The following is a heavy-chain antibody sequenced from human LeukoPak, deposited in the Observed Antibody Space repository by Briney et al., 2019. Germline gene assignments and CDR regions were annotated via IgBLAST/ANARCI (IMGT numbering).Heavy chain of an antibody. CDR2: ISGSGST. Sequence: GGPLRLSCAASGFTFSSYAMSWVRQAPGKGLEWVSVISGSGSTYYADSVRGRFTVSRDNSKHTMSLQMNTLRAEDTAVYYCARDPESDPDYWGQGTPVTVSS. CDR3: ARDPESDPDY. J-gene: IGHJ4*02. CDR1: GFTFSSYA. V-gene: IGHV3-23*01.